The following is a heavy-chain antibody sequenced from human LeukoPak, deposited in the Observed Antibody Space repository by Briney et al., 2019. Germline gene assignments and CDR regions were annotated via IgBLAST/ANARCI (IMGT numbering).Heavy chain of an antibody. CDR1: GFTFSSYG. D-gene: IGHD3-22*01. CDR2: IWYDGSNK. CDR3: ARDGDSSDHAFDI. Sequence: PGGSLRLSCAASGFTFSSYGMHWGRQAPGKGLEWVAVIWYDGSNKYYADSVKGRFTISRDNSKNTLYLQMNSLRAEDTAVYYCARDGDSSDHAFDIWGQGTMVTVSS. V-gene: IGHV3-33*01. J-gene: IGHJ3*02.